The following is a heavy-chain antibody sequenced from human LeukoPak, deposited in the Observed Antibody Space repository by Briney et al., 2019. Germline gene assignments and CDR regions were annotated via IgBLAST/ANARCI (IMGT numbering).Heavy chain of an antibody. Sequence: SETLSLTCTVSGGSISSGGYYWSWIRQHPGKGLEWIGYIYYSGSTYYNPSLKSRVTISVDTSKNQFSLKLSSVTAADTAVYYCAREVGEQWWNYFDYWGQGTLVTVSS. V-gene: IGHV4-31*03. CDR3: AREVGEQWWNYFDY. CDR1: GGSISSGGYY. CDR2: IYYSGST. J-gene: IGHJ4*02. D-gene: IGHD2-15*01.